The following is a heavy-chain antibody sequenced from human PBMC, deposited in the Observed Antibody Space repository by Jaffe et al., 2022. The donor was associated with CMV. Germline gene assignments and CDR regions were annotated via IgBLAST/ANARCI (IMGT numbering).Heavy chain of an antibody. CDR2: ISSSSSYI. CDR3: ARDLEDIGLRYYFDY. J-gene: IGHJ4*02. Sequence: EVQLVESGGGLVKPGGSLRLSCAASGFTFSSYSMNWVRQAPGKGLEWVSSISSSSSYIYYADSVKGRFTISRDNAKNSLYLQMNSLRAEDTAVYYCARDLEDIGLRYYFDYWGQGTLVTVSS. D-gene: IGHD3-3*01. V-gene: IGHV3-21*01. CDR1: GFTFSSYS.